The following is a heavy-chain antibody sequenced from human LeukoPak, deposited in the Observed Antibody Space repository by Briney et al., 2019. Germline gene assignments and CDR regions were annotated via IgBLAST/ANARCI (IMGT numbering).Heavy chain of an antibody. D-gene: IGHD2-15*01. V-gene: IGHV4-34*01. Sequence: PSETLSLTCAVYGGSFSGYYWSWIRQPPGKGLEWIGEINHSGSTNYNPSLKSRVTISVDTSKNQFSLKLSSVTAADTAVYYCARVRRAVVAASYYYYYYGMDVWGQGTTVTVSS. J-gene: IGHJ6*02. CDR2: INHSGST. CDR1: GGSFSGYY. CDR3: ARVRRAVVAASYYYYYYGMDV.